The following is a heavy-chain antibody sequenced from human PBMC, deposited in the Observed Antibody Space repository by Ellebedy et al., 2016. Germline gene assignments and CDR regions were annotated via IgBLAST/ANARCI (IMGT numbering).Heavy chain of an antibody. CDR3: ARAPPYGDYADY. J-gene: IGHJ4*02. V-gene: IGHV3-7*01. CDR2: IKQDGSEK. Sequence: GESLKISCAASGFTFSSYSMNWVRQAPGKGLEWVANIKQDGSEKYYVDSVKGRFTISRDNAKNSLYLQMNSLRAEDTAVYYCARAPPYGDYADYWGQGTLVTVSS. CDR1: GFTFSSYS. D-gene: IGHD4-17*01.